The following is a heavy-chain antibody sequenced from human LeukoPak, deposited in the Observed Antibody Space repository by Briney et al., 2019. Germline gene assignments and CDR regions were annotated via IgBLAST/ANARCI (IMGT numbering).Heavy chain of an antibody. Sequence: SETLSLTCTVSGGSISSYYWSWIRQPPGKGLEWIGYIYYSGSTNFNPSLKSRVTISVDTSKNQFSLKLSAVTAAGTAVYYCARGYCSGGSCYYIDYWGQGTLVTVSS. CDR1: GGSISSYY. V-gene: IGHV4-59*01. CDR2: IYYSGST. J-gene: IGHJ4*02. D-gene: IGHD2-15*01. CDR3: ARGYCSGGSCYYIDY.